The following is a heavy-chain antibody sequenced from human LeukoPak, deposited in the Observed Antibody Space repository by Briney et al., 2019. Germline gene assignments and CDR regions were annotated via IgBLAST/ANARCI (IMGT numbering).Heavy chain of an antibody. CDR3: ARKKLNGVSYDC. V-gene: IGHV1-2*02. J-gene: IGHJ4*02. Sequence: GASVKVSCKASGYTFTAYYMHWVRQAPGQGLEWMGWINPNSGGTKYAQKFQGRVTMTRDTSISTAYMELSRLSSADTAMYYCARKKLNGVSYDCWGQGTLVTVSS. CDR1: GYTFTAYY. CDR2: INPNSGGT. D-gene: IGHD2-8*01.